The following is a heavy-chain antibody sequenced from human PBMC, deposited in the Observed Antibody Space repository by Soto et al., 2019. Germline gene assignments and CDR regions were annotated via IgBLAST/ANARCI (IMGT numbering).Heavy chain of an antibody. D-gene: IGHD3-3*01. CDR1: GGSFSGYY. V-gene: IGHV4-34*01. J-gene: IGHJ5*02. CDR3: AKVNDFWTGYYSTNWFDP. Sequence: SETLSLTCAVYGGSFSGYYWTWIRQPPGKGLEWIGDINHSGRTTYNPSLKSRVTISVDTSNNQFSLKLTSVTAADTAVYYCAKVNDFWTGYYSTNWFDPWGQGTLVTVSS. CDR2: INHSGRT.